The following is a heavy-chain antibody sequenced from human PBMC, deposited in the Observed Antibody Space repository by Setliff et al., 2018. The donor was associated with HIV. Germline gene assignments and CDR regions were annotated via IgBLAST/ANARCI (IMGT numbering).Heavy chain of an antibody. CDR2: ISYSGST. V-gene: IGHV4-59*08. D-gene: IGHD3-3*01. J-gene: IGHJ3*02. Sequence: SETLSLTCAVYGGSFSGYYWSWIRQPPGKGLEWIGYISYSGSTNYNPSLKSRVTLSVKTSKNQFSLKLSSVTAADTAVYYCARHKTNYDFYAFDIWGQGTMVTVSS. CDR1: GGSFSGYY. CDR3: ARHKTNYDFYAFDI.